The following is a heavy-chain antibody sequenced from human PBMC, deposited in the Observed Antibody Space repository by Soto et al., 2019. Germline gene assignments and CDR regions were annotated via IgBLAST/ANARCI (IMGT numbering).Heavy chain of an antibody. CDR2: ISGSGGST. Sequence: GGSLRLSCAASGFTFSSYAMSWVRQAPGKGLEWVSAISGSGGSTYYADSVKGRFTISRDNSKNTLYLQMNSLRAEDTAVYYCAKDRYYYDSSGYYYVWYAFDIWGQGTMVTVS. CDR3: AKDRYYYDSSGYYYVWYAFDI. V-gene: IGHV3-23*01. J-gene: IGHJ3*02. D-gene: IGHD3-22*01. CDR1: GFTFSSYA.